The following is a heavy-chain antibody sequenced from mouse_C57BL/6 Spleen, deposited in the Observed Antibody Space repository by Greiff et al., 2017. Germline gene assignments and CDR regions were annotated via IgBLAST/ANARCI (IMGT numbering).Heavy chain of an antibody. CDR3: ARDGSYYSNYPFAY. J-gene: IGHJ3*01. V-gene: IGHV5-4*01. D-gene: IGHD2-5*01. Sequence: EVMLVESGGGLVKPGGSLKLSCAASGFTFSSYAMSWVRQTPEKRLEWVATISDGGSYTYYPDNVKGRFTISRDNAKNNLYLQMSHLKSEDTAMYYCARDGSYYSNYPFAYWGQGTLVTVSA. CDR2: ISDGGSYT. CDR1: GFTFSSYA.